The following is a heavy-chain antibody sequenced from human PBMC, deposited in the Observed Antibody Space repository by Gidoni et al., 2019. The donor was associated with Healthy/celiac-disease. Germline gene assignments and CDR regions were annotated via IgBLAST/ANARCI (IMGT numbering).Heavy chain of an antibody. CDR1: GGSISSYY. Sequence: QVQLQESGPGLVKPSETLSLTCTVSGGSISSYYWSWIRQPPGKGLEWIGYIYYSGSTNYNPSLKSRVTISVDTSKNQFSLKLSSVTAADTAVYYCARDHSSSYYYYYGMDVWGQGTTVTVSS. J-gene: IGHJ6*02. CDR3: ARDHSSSYYYYYGMDV. V-gene: IGHV4-59*01. D-gene: IGHD6-6*01. CDR2: IYYSGST.